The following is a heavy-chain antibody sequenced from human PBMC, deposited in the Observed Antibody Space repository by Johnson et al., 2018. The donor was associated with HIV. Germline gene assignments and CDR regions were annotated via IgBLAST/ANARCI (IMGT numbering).Heavy chain of an antibody. CDR2: NWNGGST. CDR3: AKIYLGQQLRDPFDF. D-gene: IGHD6-13*01. CDR1: GFTVSSNY. J-gene: IGHJ3*01. V-gene: IGHV3-66*02. Sequence: VQLVESGGGLVQPGGSLRLSCAASGFTVSSNYMSWVRQAPGKGLEWVSGINWNGGSTGYADSVKGRFTISRDNSKSTLYLQMSSLRVEDTAVYYFAKIYLGQQLRDPFDFWGQGTLVTVAS.